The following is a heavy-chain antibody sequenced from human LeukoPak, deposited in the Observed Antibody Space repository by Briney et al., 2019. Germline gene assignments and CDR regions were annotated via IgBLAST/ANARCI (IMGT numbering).Heavy chain of an antibody. J-gene: IGHJ4*02. CDR3: ARHNGRTTIFTPELDF. CDR1: GYTFTDYY. CDR2: INPNSGGT. Sequence: ASVKVSCKASGYTFTDYYMHWVRQSPGQGLEYMGWINPNSGGTNYAQKFQGRVTTTRDTSTSTAYIDLNRLRSDDTAVYYCARHNGRTTIFTPELDFWGQGTLVTVSS. D-gene: IGHD5-24*01. V-gene: IGHV1-2*02.